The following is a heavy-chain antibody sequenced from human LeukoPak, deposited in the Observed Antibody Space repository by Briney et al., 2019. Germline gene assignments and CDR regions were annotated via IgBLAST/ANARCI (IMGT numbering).Heavy chain of an antibody. CDR3: ARAPRGSNLKFDY. J-gene: IGHJ4*02. Sequence: SETLSLPCTVSGGSISSYYWSWIRQPPGKGLEWIGYIYYSGSTNYNPSLKSRVTISVDTSKNQFSLKLGSVTAADTAVYYCARAPRGSNLKFDYWGQGTLVTVSS. D-gene: IGHD6-13*01. CDR2: IYYSGST. V-gene: IGHV4-59*01. CDR1: GGSISSYY.